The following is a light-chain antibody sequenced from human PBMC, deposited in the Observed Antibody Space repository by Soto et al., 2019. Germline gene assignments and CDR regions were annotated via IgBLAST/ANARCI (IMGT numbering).Light chain of an antibody. J-gene: IGKJ1*01. CDR3: QQYYSYPGT. CDR1: QSVSAW. V-gene: IGKV1-5*01. CDR2: DAS. Sequence: DIQMTQSPSTLSASVGDRVTISCRASQSVSAWLAWYQQKPGKAPKLLISDASSLKSGVPSRFSGSGSGTDFTLTISCLQSEDFATYYCQQYYSYPGTFGQGTKVDIK.